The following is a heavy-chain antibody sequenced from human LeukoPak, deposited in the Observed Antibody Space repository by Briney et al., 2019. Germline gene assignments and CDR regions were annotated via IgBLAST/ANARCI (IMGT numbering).Heavy chain of an antibody. CDR1: GYTFTGYY. Sequence: ASVKVSCKASGYTFTGYYMHWVRQAPGQGLEWMGRINPNSGGTNYAQKFQGRVTMTRDTSISTAYMGLSRLRPDDTAVYYCARCSVAGKNWFDPWGQGTLVTVSS. V-gene: IGHV1-2*06. CDR2: INPNSGGT. J-gene: IGHJ5*02. D-gene: IGHD6-19*01. CDR3: ARCSVAGKNWFDP.